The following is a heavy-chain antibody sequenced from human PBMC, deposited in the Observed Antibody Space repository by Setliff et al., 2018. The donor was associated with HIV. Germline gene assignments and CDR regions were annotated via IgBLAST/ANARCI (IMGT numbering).Heavy chain of an antibody. CDR1: GFDFSDYY. Sequence: GSLRLSCTASGFDFSDYYISWIRQAPGRGLEWISYINPSGTLKRYADSVKGRFTISGDNARKSLYLQMNNLRADDTAVYYCARDPSTSWYTYSYWGPGTLVTVSS. CDR3: ARDPSTSWYTYSY. J-gene: IGHJ4*02. CDR2: INPSGTLK. V-gene: IGHV3-11*01. D-gene: IGHD6-13*01.